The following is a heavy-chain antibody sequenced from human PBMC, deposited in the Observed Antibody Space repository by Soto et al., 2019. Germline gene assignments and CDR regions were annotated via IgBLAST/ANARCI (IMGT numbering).Heavy chain of an antibody. CDR3: AKDYSVYYDSSGYPFDY. J-gene: IGHJ4*02. V-gene: IGHV3-23*01. Sequence: PGGSLRLSCAASGFTFSSYAMSWVRQAPGKGLEWVSAISGSGGSTYYADSVKGRFTISRDNSRNTLYLQMNSLRAEDTAVYYCAKDYSVYYDSSGYPFDYWGQGTLVTVSS. D-gene: IGHD3-22*01. CDR2: ISGSGGST. CDR1: GFTFSSYA.